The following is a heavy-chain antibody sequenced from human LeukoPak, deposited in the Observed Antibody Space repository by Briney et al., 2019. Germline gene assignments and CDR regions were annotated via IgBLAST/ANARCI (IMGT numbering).Heavy chain of an antibody. V-gene: IGHV5-51*01. D-gene: IGHD6-13*01. J-gene: IGHJ4*02. Sequence: PGESLKISCKTSGYSFSSCWTGWVRQMPGKGLEWMGIIYPGGSDTRYSPSFQGQVTISADESISTVYLQWSSLKASDTALYYCARRSSSWDRYDNWGQGTLVTVSS. CDR2: IYPGGSDT. CDR1: GYSFSSCW. CDR3: ARRSSSWDRYDN.